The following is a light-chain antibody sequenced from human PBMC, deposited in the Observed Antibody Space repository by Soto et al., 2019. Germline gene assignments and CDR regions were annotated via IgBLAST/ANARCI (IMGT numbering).Light chain of an antibody. Sequence: ENVLTQSPGTLSLSPGERATLSCRASQSVTINYLAWYQQKPGQAPRLLIYGVSTRATGIPNRFSGSGSGTDFTLTISXLEPEDFAVYYCQQYGSSPSTFGPGTKVDIK. CDR3: QQYGSSPST. CDR2: GVS. CDR1: QSVTINY. V-gene: IGKV3-20*01. J-gene: IGKJ3*01.